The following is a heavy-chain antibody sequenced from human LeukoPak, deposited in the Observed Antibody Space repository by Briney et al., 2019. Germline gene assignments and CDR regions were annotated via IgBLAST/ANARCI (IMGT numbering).Heavy chain of an antibody. D-gene: IGHD1-26*01. CDR2: INYSGRT. V-gene: IGHV4-39*07. J-gene: IGHJ4*02. CDR1: RDYIRHIDYY. Sequence: SETLSLTCSVSRDYIRHIDYYRVWIRQPPGKGLEWIGSINYSGRTYYNPSLKSRLTMSVDTAKRQFSLKLISVTAADTALYYCARDIDDVGALLDFWGQGTLVTVSS. CDR3: ARDIDDVGALLDF.